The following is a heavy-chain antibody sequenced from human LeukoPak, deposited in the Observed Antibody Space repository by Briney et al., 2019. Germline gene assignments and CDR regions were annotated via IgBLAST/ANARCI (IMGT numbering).Heavy chain of an antibody. CDR3: ARNIAVAGRGDYMDV. CDR2: LYYSGNT. Sequence: SETLSLTCTVSGGSISSSRYYGGWIRQPPGKGLEWIGSLYYSGNTYYNPSLKSRVTISVDTSKNQFSLKLSSVTAADTAVYYCARNIAVAGRGDYMDVWGKGTTVTVSS. J-gene: IGHJ6*03. D-gene: IGHD6-19*01. V-gene: IGHV4-39*01. CDR1: GGSISSSRYY.